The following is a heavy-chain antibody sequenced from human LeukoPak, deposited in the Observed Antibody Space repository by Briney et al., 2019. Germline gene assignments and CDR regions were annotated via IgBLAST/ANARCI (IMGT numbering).Heavy chain of an antibody. Sequence: GGSLRLSCAASGFTFSSYWMSWARQAPGKGLEWVANIKQDGSEKYYVDSVKGRFTISRDNAKNSLYLQMNSLRAEDTAVYYCARASPDYDFWSGYPYYFDYWGQGTLVTVSS. J-gene: IGHJ4*02. CDR1: GFTFSSYW. D-gene: IGHD3-3*01. CDR2: IKQDGSEK. CDR3: ARASPDYDFWSGYPYYFDY. V-gene: IGHV3-7*01.